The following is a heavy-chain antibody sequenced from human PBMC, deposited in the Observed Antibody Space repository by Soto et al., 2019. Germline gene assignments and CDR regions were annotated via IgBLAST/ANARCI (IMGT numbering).Heavy chain of an antibody. CDR1: GFTFSSYG. CDR2: ISYDGSNK. Sequence: GGSLRLSCAASGFTFSSYGMHWVRQAPGKGLEWVAVISYDGSNKYYADSVKGRFTISRDNSKNTLYLQMNSLRAEDTAVYYCAKDVYGSGIYYYYYGMDVWGQGTTVTVSS. V-gene: IGHV3-30*18. D-gene: IGHD3-10*01. J-gene: IGHJ6*02. CDR3: AKDVYGSGIYYYYYGMDV.